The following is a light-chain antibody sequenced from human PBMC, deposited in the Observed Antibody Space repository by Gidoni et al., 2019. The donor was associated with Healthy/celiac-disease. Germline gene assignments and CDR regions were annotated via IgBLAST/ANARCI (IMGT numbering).Light chain of an antibody. CDR3: CSYAGSFAV. V-gene: IGLV2-11*01. CDR2: DVS. Sequence: QAAPTQPRPLSGSPGQSVTISCTGTSSGVGGYNYVSWYQQHPGQAPKLMIYDVSKTPSGVPDRFSGSKSGNPASLTISGLQAEDEADYYCCSYAGSFAVFGGGTKLTVL. CDR1: SSGVGGYNY. J-gene: IGLJ3*02.